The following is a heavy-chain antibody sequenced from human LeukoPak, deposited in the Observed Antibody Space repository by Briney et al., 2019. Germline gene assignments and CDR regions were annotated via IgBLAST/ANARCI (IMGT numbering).Heavy chain of an antibody. J-gene: IGHJ3*01. CDR3: AKFPSYDSSGHGGFDV. CDR1: GFTFKSHA. Sequence: GGSLRLSCAASGFTFKSHAMSWVRQAPGKGLEWVSATSGSGGSKFYADSVKGRFTISRDNSKDTLYLQMNSLRAEDTAIYYCAKFPSYDSSGHGGFDVWGQGTRVTVSS. CDR2: TSGSGGSK. D-gene: IGHD3-22*01. V-gene: IGHV3-23*01.